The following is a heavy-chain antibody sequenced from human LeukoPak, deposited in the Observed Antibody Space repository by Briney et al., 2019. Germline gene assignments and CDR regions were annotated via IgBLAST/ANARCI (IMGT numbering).Heavy chain of an antibody. D-gene: IGHD2-2*01. V-gene: IGHV3-23*01. CDR2: ISGTGGST. Sequence: GGSLRLSCAASGFTFSSYAMSWVRQAPGKGLEWVSGISGTGGSTYYADSVKGRFTISRDNSRNTLYLQMNSLRAEDTAVYYCAKPPGYCSSTSCPWDYWGQGTRVTVSS. J-gene: IGHJ4*02. CDR3: AKPPGYCSSTSCPWDY. CDR1: GFTFSSYA.